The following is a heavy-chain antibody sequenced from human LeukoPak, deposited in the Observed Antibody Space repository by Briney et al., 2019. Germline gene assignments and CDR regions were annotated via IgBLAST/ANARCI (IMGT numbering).Heavy chain of an antibody. Sequence: PSETLSLTCTVSGGSISSDYWSWIRQSPGRGLEWIGYIHYSGPTNYNPSLHSRVTISIDTSKTHFSLNLTSVTAADTAVYYCATLRGSSTAVFDYWGQGTVVTVSS. CDR2: IHYSGPT. V-gene: IGHV4-59*08. D-gene: IGHD2-2*01. CDR1: GGSISSDY. CDR3: ATLRGSSTAVFDY. J-gene: IGHJ4*02.